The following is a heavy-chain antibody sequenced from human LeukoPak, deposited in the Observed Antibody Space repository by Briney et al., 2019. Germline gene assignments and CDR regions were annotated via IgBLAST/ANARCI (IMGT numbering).Heavy chain of an antibody. CDR3: AKGSIAVAATGSFDI. CDR1: GFTFDDYA. CDR2: ISWNSGSI. D-gene: IGHD6-19*01. J-gene: IGHJ3*02. V-gene: IGHV3-9*01. Sequence: PGGSLRLSCAASGFTFDDYAMHWVRQAPGKGLEWVSGISWNSGSIGYADSVKGRFTISRDNAKNSLYLQMNSLRAEDTALYYCAKGSIAVAATGSFDIWGQGTMVTVSS.